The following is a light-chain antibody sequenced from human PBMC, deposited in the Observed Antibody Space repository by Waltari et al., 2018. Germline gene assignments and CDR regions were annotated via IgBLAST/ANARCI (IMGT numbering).Light chain of an antibody. CDR2: DAS. V-gene: IGKV3-11*01. J-gene: IGKJ1*01. CDR3: QQRSNWPWT. CDR1: QSVSSD. Sequence: EIVLTQSPATLSLSPGERATLSCRASQSVSSDLAWYQQQPGQAPRLLIYDASNRATGIPARFSGSGSGTDFTLTISRLEPEDFAVYYCQQRSNWPWTFGQGTKVEIK.